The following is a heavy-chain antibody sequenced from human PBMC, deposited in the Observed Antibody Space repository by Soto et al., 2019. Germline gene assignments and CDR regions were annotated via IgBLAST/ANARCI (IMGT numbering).Heavy chain of an antibody. V-gene: IGHV4-59*02. CDR3: AKSYYDSTGFAVDP. D-gene: IGHD3-22*01. Sequence: ASETLSLTCTVSGDSVSTGYWSGIRQPPGKGLEWIGFMYFGGSFNYNPSLTSRVTISVETSKNQFSMKMTSVTAADTAVYFCAKSYYDSTGFAVDPWGQGTLVTVSS. J-gene: IGHJ5*02. CDR1: GDSVSTGY. CDR2: MYFGGSF.